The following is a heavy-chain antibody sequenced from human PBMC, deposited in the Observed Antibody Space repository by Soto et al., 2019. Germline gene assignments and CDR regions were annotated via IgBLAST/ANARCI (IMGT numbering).Heavy chain of an antibody. Sequence: QVQLVQSGAEVKKPGSSVKVSCKASGGTFSSYTISWVRQAPGQGLEWMGRIIPILGIANYAQKFQGRVTINETKSPSTAGMEMRILRYEDTAAYYCPREGDAWGSSENWGQGTLVTV. D-gene: IGHD3-10*01. CDR2: IIPILGIA. V-gene: IGHV1-69*02. J-gene: IGHJ4*02. CDR1: GGTFSSYT. CDR3: PREGDAWGSSEN.